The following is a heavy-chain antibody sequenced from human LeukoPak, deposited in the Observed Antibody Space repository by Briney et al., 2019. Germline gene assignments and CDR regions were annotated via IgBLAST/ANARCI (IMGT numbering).Heavy chain of an antibody. V-gene: IGHV1-18*01. CDR1: GYTFTSYG. CDR3: ARDFLYSSGRRVNWFDP. J-gene: IGHJ5*02. Sequence: GASVKVSCKASGYTFTSYGISWVRQAPGQGLEWMGWISAYNGNTNYAQKLQGRVTMTTDTSTSTAYMGLRSLRSDDTAVYYCARDFLYSSGRRVNWFDPWGQGTLVTVSS. CDR2: ISAYNGNT. D-gene: IGHD6-19*01.